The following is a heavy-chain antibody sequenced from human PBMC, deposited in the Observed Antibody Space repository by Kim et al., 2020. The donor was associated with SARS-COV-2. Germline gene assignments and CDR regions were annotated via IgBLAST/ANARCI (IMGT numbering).Heavy chain of an antibody. V-gene: IGHV3-48*02. J-gene: IGHJ4*02. CDR3: ARDRITMVRGVTCDY. CDR1: GFTFSSYS. D-gene: IGHD3-10*01. Sequence: GGSLRLSCAASGFTFSSYSMNWVRQAPGKGLEWVSYISSSSSTIYYADSVKGRFTISRDNAKNSLYLQMNSLRDEDTAVYYFARDRITMVRGVTCDYWGQGTLVTVSS. CDR2: ISSSSSTI.